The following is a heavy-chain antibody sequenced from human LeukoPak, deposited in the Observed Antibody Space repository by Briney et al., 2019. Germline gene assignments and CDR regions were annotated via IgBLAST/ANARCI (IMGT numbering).Heavy chain of an antibody. D-gene: IGHD2-21*01. Sequence: GGSLRLSCAASGFTFSNYGIHWVRQGRGKGLEWVAYIRNHGNDEYYADSVKGRFTVSRDNSRNTVYLQMNSLRVEDTALYYCAKDPLLCWAGDAFDIWGQGTMVTVSS. V-gene: IGHV3-30*02. J-gene: IGHJ3*02. CDR2: IRNHGNDE. CDR1: GFTFSNYG. CDR3: AKDPLLCWAGDAFDI.